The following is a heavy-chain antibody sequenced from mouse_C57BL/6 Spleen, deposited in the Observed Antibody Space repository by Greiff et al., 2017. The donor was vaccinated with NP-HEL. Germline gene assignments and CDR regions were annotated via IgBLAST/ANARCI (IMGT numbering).Heavy chain of an antibody. Sequence: QVHVKQSGAELVRPGASVKLSCKASGYTFTDYYINWVKQRPGQGLEWIARIYHGSGNTYYNEKFKGKATLTAEQSSSTAYMQLSSLTSEDSAVYFCARGDYYGSRGDYAMDYWGQGTSVTVSS. CDR1: GYTFTDYY. CDR2: IYHGSGNT. J-gene: IGHJ4*01. D-gene: IGHD1-1*01. V-gene: IGHV1-76*01. CDR3: ARGDYYGSRGDYAMDY.